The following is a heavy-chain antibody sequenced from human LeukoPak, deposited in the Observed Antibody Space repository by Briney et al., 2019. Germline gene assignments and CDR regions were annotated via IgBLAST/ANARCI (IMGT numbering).Heavy chain of an antibody. CDR1: GFTFSSYV. J-gene: IGHJ4*02. CDR2: IASETYGGTA. V-gene: IGHV3-49*04. Sequence: GGSLRLSCAASGFTFSSYVMHWVRQAPGKGLEWVGFIASETYGGTAEYAASVKGRFTISRDDSKSIAYLQMNSLKTEDTAVYYCTRDQTPYYWGQGTLVTVSS. CDR3: TRDQTPYY.